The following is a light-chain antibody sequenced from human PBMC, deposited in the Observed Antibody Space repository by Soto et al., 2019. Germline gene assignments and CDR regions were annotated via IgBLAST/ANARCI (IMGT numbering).Light chain of an antibody. Sequence: DIQMTQSPSTLSASVGDRVTITCRASQRISSWLAWYQQKPGKAPKLLIYKASSLESGVPSRFSGSGSGTEFTFTISSLQPDDFATYYCQQYNSYSLTFGGGTKVEIK. J-gene: IGKJ4*01. V-gene: IGKV1-5*03. CDR3: QQYNSYSLT. CDR1: QRISSW. CDR2: KAS.